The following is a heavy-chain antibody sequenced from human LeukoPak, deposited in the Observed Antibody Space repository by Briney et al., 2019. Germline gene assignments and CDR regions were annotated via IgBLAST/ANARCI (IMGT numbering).Heavy chain of an antibody. CDR2: ISGDGRNI. CDR1: GFTFDAYY. CDR3: AKDQGSGPYEYYFDY. J-gene: IGHJ4*02. Sequence: GGSLRLSCVASGFTFDAYYMQWVRQDPRKGLVWVSRISGDGRNIDYADSVGGRFTISRDNAKNPLYLQMNTLRVEDTAVYYCAKDQGSGPYEYYFDYWGRGTLVTVSS. D-gene: IGHD2-15*01. V-gene: IGHV3-74*01.